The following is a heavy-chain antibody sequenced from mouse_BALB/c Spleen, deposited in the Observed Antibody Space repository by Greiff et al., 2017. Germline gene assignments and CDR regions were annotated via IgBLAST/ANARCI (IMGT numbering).Heavy chain of an antibody. Sequence: EVQLVESGGGLVQPGGSLKLSCAASGFTFSSYGMSWVRQTPDKRLELVATINSNGGSTYYPDSVKGRFTISRDNAKNTLYLQMSSLKSEDTAMYYCARDPDGNYAMDYWGQGTSVTVSS. CDR1: GFTFSSYG. CDR2: INSNGGST. CDR3: ARDPDGNYAMDY. D-gene: IGHD2-1*01. J-gene: IGHJ4*01. V-gene: IGHV5-6-3*01.